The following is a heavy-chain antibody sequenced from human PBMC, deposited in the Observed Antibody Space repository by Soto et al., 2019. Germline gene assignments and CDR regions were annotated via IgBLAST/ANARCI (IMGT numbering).Heavy chain of an antibody. D-gene: IGHD4-17*01. V-gene: IGHV3-9*01. CDR1: AFTFGDYA. Sequence: GGSLRLSCTASAFTFGDYAMHWVRQAPGKGLEWVAGISWNSGGLAYADSVKGRFTISRDNAKSTLYLEMNSLRVEDTALYYCAKDKGTTVTGRYTNGFNMWGQGTMVTVSS. CDR3: AKDKGTTVTGRYTNGFNM. J-gene: IGHJ3*02. CDR2: ISWNSGGL.